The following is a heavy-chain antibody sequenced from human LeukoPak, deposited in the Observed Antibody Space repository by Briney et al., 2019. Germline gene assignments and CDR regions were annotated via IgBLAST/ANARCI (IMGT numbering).Heavy chain of an antibody. J-gene: IGHJ4*02. CDR1: GFTFSIYA. CDR2: ISSSGDYT. Sequence: GGSLRLSCVASGFTFSIYAMSWVCQAPGKGLEWVSSISSSGDYTYYTDPVKGRFTISRDNSKDTLYLQMNSLRAEDTAVYYCAKDRPNYHESNGHYYRRNGDYWGQGTLVTVSS. D-gene: IGHD3-22*01. CDR3: AKDRPNYHESNGHYYRRNGDY. V-gene: IGHV3-23*01.